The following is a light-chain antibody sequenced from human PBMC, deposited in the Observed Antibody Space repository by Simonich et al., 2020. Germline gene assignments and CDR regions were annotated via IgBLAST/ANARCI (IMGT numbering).Light chain of an antibody. J-gene: IGKJ4*01. Sequence: DIQMTQSPSSLSASVGDRDTITCRASQSISSYFNWYQQKPGKAPKLLIYSASSLQSGVPSRFSGSGSGTDFTLTISSLQPEDFATYYCQQSYSTPPTFGGGTKVEIK. CDR3: QQSYSTPPT. CDR1: QSISSY. V-gene: IGKV1-39*01. CDR2: SAS.